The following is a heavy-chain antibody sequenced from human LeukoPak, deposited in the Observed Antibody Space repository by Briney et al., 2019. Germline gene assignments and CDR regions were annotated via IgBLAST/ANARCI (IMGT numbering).Heavy chain of an antibody. CDR3: AKASGICSGGSCYCFDY. Sequence: PGGSLRLSCAASGFTFSSYGMHWVRQAPGKGLEWVAVISYDGSNKYYADSVKGRFTISRDNSKNTLCLQMNSLRAEDTAVYYCAKASGICSGGSCYCFDYWGQGTLVTVSS. V-gene: IGHV3-30*18. CDR1: GFTFSSYG. J-gene: IGHJ4*02. D-gene: IGHD2-15*01. CDR2: ISYDGSNK.